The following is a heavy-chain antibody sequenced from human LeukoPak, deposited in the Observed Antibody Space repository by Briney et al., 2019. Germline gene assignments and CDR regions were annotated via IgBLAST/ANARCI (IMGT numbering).Heavy chain of an antibody. J-gene: IGHJ4*02. CDR3: ARDSLDCGWFFDY. CDR1: GFSFTTYW. V-gene: IGHV3-7*03. Sequence: GGSLRLSCAASGFSFTTYWMSWVRQAQGKGLEWVANINQDGTEKYYVESVKGRFTISRDNAKNSLYLQMNSLRAEDTALYYCARDSLDCGWFFDYWGQGTLVTVSS. CDR2: INQDGTEK. D-gene: IGHD6-19*01.